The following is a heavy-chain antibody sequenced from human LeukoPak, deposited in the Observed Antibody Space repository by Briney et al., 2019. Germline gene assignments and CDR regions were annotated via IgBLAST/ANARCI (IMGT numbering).Heavy chain of an antibody. CDR1: GFTVSSNY. CDR3: ARDRVNYRGAPFGLWGY. V-gene: IGHV3-11*01. J-gene: IGHJ4*02. D-gene: IGHD3-10*01. CDR2: ISSSSTTI. Sequence: PGGSLRLSCAASGFTVSSNYMSWVRQAPGKGLEWVSYISSSSTTIYYADSVKGRFTISRDNAKNSLYLQMNSLRAKDTAVYYCARDRVNYRGAPFGLWGYWGQGTLVTVSS.